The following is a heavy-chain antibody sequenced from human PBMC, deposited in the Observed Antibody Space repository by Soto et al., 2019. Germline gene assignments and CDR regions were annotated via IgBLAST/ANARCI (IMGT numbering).Heavy chain of an antibody. Sequence: GASVKVSCKASGGTFSSYDINWVRQATGQGLEWMGWMNPNSGNTGYAQKFQGRVTMTRNTSISTAYMELSSLRSEDTAVYYCAKLYYDFWSGYPYYYYYYMDVWGKGTTVTVSS. CDR1: GGTFSSYD. D-gene: IGHD3-3*01. CDR2: MNPNSGNT. V-gene: IGHV1-8*02. J-gene: IGHJ6*03. CDR3: AKLYYDFWSGYPYYYYYYMDV.